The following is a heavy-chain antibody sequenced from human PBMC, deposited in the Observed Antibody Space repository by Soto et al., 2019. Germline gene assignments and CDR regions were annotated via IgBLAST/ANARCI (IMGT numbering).Heavy chain of an antibody. CDR3: ARASSGYDLGDDF. Sequence: GGSLRLSXTASGFDFGDYSFHWVRQAPGKGLEWLSYISFSSKTIYYADSVKGRFTVSRDNAKKSLYLQMHTLRVEDTAVYYCARASSGYDLGDDFWGQGTLVTVSS. J-gene: IGHJ4*02. CDR1: GFDFGDYS. CDR2: ISFSSKTI. D-gene: IGHD5-12*01. V-gene: IGHV3-48*01.